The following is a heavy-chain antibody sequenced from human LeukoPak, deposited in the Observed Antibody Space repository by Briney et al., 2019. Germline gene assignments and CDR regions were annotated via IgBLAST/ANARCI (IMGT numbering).Heavy chain of an antibody. CDR1: GFIFDDYA. J-gene: IGHJ4*02. V-gene: IGHV3-9*03. CDR2: INWNSGNI. D-gene: IGHD1-7*01. Sequence: PGRSLRLSCAASGFIFDDYAMYWVRQVPGKGLEWVSGINWNSGNIVYADSVKGRFIISRDNAKNSLYLQMNSLRAEDMALYYCAKGGNYGLDVTFDYWGQGTLVTVSS. CDR3: AKGGNYGLDVTFDY.